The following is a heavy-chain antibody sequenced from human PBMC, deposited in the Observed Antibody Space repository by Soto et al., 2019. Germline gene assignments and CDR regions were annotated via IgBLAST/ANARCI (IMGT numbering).Heavy chain of an antibody. V-gene: IGHV4-59*01. D-gene: IGHD6-13*01. J-gene: IGHJ6*02. CDR3: ARDLTAAAV. CDR2: IYYSGST. CDR1: GVSISSYY. Sequence: TLSLTCTVSGVSISSYYWSWIRQPPGKGLEWIGYIYYSGSTNYNPSLKSRVTISVDTSKNQFSLKLSSVTAADTAVYYCARDLTAAAVWGQGTTVTVSS.